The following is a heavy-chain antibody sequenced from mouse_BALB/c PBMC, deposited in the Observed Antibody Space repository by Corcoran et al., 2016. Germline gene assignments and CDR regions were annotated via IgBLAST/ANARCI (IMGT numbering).Heavy chain of an antibody. CDR1: GYTFTNYG. V-gene: IGHV9-1*02. Sequence: QIQLVQSGPELKKPGETVKISCKASGYTFTNYGMNWVKQAPGKGLKWMGWINTYTGEPTYADDFKGRFAFSLETSASTAYLQINSLKNEDMATYFCARGAVPYAMDYWGQGTSVTVSS. CDR3: ARGAVPYAMDY. J-gene: IGHJ4*01. CDR2: INTYTGEP.